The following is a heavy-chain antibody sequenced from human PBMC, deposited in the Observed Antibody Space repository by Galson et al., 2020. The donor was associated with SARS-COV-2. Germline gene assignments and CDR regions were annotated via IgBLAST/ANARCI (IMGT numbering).Heavy chain of an antibody. Sequence: ASVKVSCKTSGYVFYTYDINWVRQAPGQGLEWMGWVNGNSGDTYYSKKFRGRVAMTRDRSISTAYLELTSLRSEDSAVYYCSRGRSTGDDYWGQGTLITVSS. CDR3: SRGRSTGDDY. D-gene: IGHD1-1*01. CDR1: GYVFYTYD. V-gene: IGHV1-8*01. CDR2: VNGNSGDT. J-gene: IGHJ4*02.